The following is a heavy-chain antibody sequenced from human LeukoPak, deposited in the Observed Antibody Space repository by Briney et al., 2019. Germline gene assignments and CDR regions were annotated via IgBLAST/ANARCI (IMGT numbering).Heavy chain of an antibody. J-gene: IGHJ4*02. CDR3: ARAVVVVPAANGGDCFDY. CDR2: INPNSGGT. Sequence: ASVKVSCKASGYTFTGYYMHWVRQAPGQGLEWMGWINPNSGGTNYAQKFQGRVTMTRDTSISTAYMELGRLRSDDTAVYYCARAVVVVPAANGGDCFDYWGQGTLVTVSS. V-gene: IGHV1-2*02. D-gene: IGHD2-2*01. CDR1: GYTFTGYY.